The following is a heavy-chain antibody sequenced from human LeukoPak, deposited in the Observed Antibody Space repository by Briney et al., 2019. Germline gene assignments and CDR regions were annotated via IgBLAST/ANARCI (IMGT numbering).Heavy chain of an antibody. V-gene: IGHV3-23*01. CDR2: ISPSGGIT. D-gene: IGHD5-12*01. J-gene: IGHJ4*02. CDR3: AKISGYGTDY. CDR1: GFTFSSHG. Sequence: GGSLRLSCAASGFTFSSHGMNWVRQAPGKGLEWVSGISPSGGITYYTDSVKGRFTISRDNSKNTLYLQMNSLRAEDTAVYYCAKISGYGTDYWGQGTLVTVSS.